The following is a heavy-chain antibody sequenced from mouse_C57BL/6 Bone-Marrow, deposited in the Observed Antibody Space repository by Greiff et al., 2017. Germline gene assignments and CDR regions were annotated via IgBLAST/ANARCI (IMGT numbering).Heavy chain of an antibody. D-gene: IGHD2-12*01. Sequence: VQLQQSGAELVRPGTSVKVSCKASGYAFTNYLIEWVKQRPGQGIEWIGVSNPGSGGTNYNEKFKGKATLTADKSSSTAYMQLSSLTSEDSTVYCCARGAGYYYICHDYWGQGTTLTVSS. V-gene: IGHV1-54*01. CDR1: GYAFTNYL. CDR3: ARGAGYYYICHDY. CDR2: SNPGSGGT. J-gene: IGHJ2*01.